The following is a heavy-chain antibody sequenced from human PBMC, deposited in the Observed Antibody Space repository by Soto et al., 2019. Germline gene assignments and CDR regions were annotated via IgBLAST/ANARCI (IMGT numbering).Heavy chain of an antibody. Sequence: PGGSLRLSCAASGFTFSSCAMGWVRQAPGKGLEWVSYIGIGSSTTYYAESVKGRFTISRDNAKNSLYLQMNSLRAEDTAVYYCARDQLYYNDISGRPLNAFDVWGQGTMVTVS. CDR2: IGIGSSTT. D-gene: IGHD3-22*01. CDR1: GFTFSSCA. V-gene: IGHV3-48*01. J-gene: IGHJ3*01. CDR3: ARDQLYYNDISGRPLNAFDV.